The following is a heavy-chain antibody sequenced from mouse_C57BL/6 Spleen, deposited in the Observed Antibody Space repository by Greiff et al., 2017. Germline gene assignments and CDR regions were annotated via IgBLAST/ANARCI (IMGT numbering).Heavy chain of an antibody. V-gene: IGHV1-53*01. Sequence: PLHHPGTELVKPGASVKLSCKASGYTFTSYWMHWVKQRPGQGLEWIGNINPSNGGTNYNEKFKSKATLTVDKSSSTAYMQLSSLTSEDSAVYYCARGWVLHYFDYGGQGTTLTVSS. CDR2: INPSNGGT. CDR1: GYTFTSYW. J-gene: IGHJ2*01. CDR3: ARGWVLHYFDY. D-gene: IGHD2-3*01.